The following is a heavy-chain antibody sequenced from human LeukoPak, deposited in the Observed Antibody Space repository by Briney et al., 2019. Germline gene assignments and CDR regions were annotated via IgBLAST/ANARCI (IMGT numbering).Heavy chain of an antibody. V-gene: IGHV3-30*03. CDR2: ISYDGSNK. J-gene: IGHJ5*02. Sequence: GGSLRLSCAASGFTFSSYGMHWVRQAPGKGLEWVAVISYDGSNKYYADSVKGRFTISRDNSKNTLYLQMNSLRAEDTAVYYCASCYSVFRWFDPWGQGTLVTVSS. CDR3: ASCYSVFRWFDP. D-gene: IGHD2-21*01. CDR1: GFTFSSYG.